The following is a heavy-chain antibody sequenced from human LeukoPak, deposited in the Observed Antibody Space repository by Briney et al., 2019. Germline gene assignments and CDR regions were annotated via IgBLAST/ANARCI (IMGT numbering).Heavy chain of an antibody. CDR3: ARGAPQDEVAVAGTLDY. D-gene: IGHD6-19*01. J-gene: IGHJ4*02. CDR2: IIPILGLV. Sequence: ASVKVSCKASGGTFGTSAVSWVRQAPGQGLEWMGRIIPILGLVNYAQKFQVRVTITADKSTSTAYMELSSLRSEDTAVYYCARGAPQDEVAVAGTLDYWGQGTLVTVSP. V-gene: IGHV1-69*04. CDR1: GGTFGTSA.